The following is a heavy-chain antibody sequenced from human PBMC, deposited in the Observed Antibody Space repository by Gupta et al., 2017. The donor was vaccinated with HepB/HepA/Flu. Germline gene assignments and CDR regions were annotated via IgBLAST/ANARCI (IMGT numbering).Heavy chain of an antibody. D-gene: IGHD4-17*01. CDR3: AQLAGRDDGDYVSDY. CDR2: INQSGNT. V-gene: IGHV4-34*01. J-gene: IGHJ4*02. CDR1: GGSFSRYY. Sequence: QVHLQQWGAGLLKPSETLSLTCDVYGGSFSRYYWSWIRQPPGKGLEWIGEINQSGNTKYNPSRKSRLTISVDKARNKVSMKLRSVTAAETAIYYCAQLAGRDDGDYVSDYGGQGTMVSVYS.